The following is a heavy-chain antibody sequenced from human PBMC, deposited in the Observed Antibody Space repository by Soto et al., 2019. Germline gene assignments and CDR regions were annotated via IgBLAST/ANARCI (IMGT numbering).Heavy chain of an antibody. CDR2: IYYSGST. CDR1: GGSISSSSYY. Sequence: PSETLSLTCTVSGGSISSSSYYWGWIRQPPGKGLEWIGSIYYSGSTYYNPSLKSRVTISVDTSKNQFSLKLSSVTAADTAVYYCAREYCSGGSCLFDYWGQGTLVTVSS. D-gene: IGHD2-15*01. J-gene: IGHJ4*02. CDR3: AREYCSGGSCLFDY. V-gene: IGHV4-39*07.